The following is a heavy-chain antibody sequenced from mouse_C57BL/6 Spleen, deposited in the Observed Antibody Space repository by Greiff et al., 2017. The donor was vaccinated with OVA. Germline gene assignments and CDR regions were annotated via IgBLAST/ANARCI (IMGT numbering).Heavy chain of an antibody. J-gene: IGHJ4*01. CDR1: GFSLTSYG. Sequence: QVQLKESGPGLVQPSQSLSITCTVSGFSLTSYGVHWVRQSPGKGLEWLGVIWSGGSTDYNAAFISRLSISKDNSKSQVFFKMNSLQADDTAIYYCARKNDLYAMDYWGQGTSVTVSS. CDR3: ARKNDLYAMDY. CDR2: IWSGGST. D-gene: IGHD2-3*01. V-gene: IGHV2-2*01.